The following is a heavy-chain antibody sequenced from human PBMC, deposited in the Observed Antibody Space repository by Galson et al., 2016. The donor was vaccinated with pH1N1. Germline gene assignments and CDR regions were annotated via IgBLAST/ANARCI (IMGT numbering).Heavy chain of an antibody. CDR2: IFRDGTNV. J-gene: IGHJ3*02. CDR1: GFPFSTYW. D-gene: IGHD3-10*01. CDR3: ARGRATMRSMVRAFDI. Sequence: SLRLSCAASGFPFSTYWMHWVRQAPGKGLVWVSRIFRDGTNVAYADSVKDRFTISRDNAKNTLYLQMNSLRVEDTAVYYCARGRATMRSMVRAFDIWGQGPMVTVSS. V-gene: IGHV3-74*01.